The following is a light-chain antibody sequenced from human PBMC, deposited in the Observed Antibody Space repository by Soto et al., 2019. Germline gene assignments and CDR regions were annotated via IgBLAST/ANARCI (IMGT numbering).Light chain of an antibody. Sequence: DIVMTQSPLSLPVTPGEPASITCRSSQSLLHSNGYNYLDWYLQKPGPSPQLLIYLGSNRASGVPDRFSGSGSGTDFTLKISRVEAEDVGVYYCMQALQTQYTFGQGTKLEIK. CDR3: MQALQTQYT. V-gene: IGKV2-28*01. J-gene: IGKJ2*01. CDR1: QSLLHSNGYNY. CDR2: LGS.